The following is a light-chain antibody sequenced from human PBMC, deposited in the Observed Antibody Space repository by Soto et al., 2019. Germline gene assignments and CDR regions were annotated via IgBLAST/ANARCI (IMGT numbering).Light chain of an antibody. J-gene: IGKJ4*01. CDR3: QQYGSSPPLT. Sequence: EIVLTQSPGTLSLSPGERATLSCRASQSVSSSHLAWYQQKPGQAPRLLIYGASSRATGIPDRFSGSGSGTAFTLTISRLEPEDFVVYYCQQYGSSPPLTFGGGTKVEIK. CDR1: QSVSSSH. CDR2: GAS. V-gene: IGKV3-20*01.